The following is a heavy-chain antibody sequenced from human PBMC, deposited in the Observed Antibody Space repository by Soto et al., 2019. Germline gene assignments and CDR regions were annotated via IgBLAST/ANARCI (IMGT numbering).Heavy chain of an antibody. D-gene: IGHD3-16*02. J-gene: IGHJ4*02. Sequence: ASVKVSCKASGYTFTSYGISWVRQAPGQGLERMGWISAYNGNTNYAQKLQGRVTMTTDTSTSTAYMELRSLRSDDTAVYYFARGSKLLHLGELSLYMNYWGQGTLVTVSS. CDR1: GYTFTSYG. CDR3: ARGSKLLHLGELSLYMNY. CDR2: ISAYNGNT. V-gene: IGHV1-18*01.